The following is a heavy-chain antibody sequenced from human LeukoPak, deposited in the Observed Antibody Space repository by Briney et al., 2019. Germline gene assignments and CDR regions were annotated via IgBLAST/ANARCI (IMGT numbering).Heavy chain of an antibody. D-gene: IGHD4/OR15-4a*01. CDR3: ARRAGAYSHPYDY. V-gene: IGHV3-23*01. Sequence: GGSLRLSCAASGFTFRTYAMSWVRQAPGKGLEWVSGISGSGDNTYYADSVKGRFTISRDNSKNTLYLQMNSLRAGDTAVYYCARRAGAYSHPYDYWGQGTLVTVSS. CDR2: ISGSGDNT. CDR1: GFTFRTYA. J-gene: IGHJ4*02.